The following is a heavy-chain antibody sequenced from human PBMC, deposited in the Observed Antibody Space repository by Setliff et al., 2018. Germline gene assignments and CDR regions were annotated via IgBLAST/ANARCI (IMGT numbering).Heavy chain of an antibody. CDR1: GFTFSTYV. D-gene: IGHD3-3*01. Sequence: GSLRLSCAASGFTFSTYVMTWVRQAPGKGLEWVSSIHGEGFDTYYADSVKGRFTISRDNSKNTLFLQMNSLRADDTAVYYCARGTFSDFWSGDYFDYWSQGILVTVSS. J-gene: IGHJ4*02. V-gene: IGHV3-23*01. CDR2: IHGEGFDT. CDR3: ARGTFSDFWSGDYFDY.